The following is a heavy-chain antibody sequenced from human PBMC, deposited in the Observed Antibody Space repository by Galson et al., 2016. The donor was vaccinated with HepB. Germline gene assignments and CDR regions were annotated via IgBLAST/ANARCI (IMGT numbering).Heavy chain of an antibody. CDR3: AKDLGYGGSGTYFVFDFDP. V-gene: IGHV3-23*01. CDR2: ISGSGRLT. D-gene: IGHD3-10*01. CDR1: GFNFTRHA. Sequence: SLRLSCAVSGFNFTRHAMNWVRQAPGKGLEWVASISGSGRLTHFADSVRGRFSISRDNSKNTLYMEMNSLSAEDTAVYYCAKDLGYGGSGTYFVFDFDPWGQGTLVTVSS. J-gene: IGHJ5*02.